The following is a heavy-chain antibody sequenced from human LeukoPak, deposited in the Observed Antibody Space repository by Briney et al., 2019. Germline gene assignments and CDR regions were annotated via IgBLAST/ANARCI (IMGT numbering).Heavy chain of an antibody. J-gene: IGHJ4*02. CDR1: GDSMNSHY. CDR3: ARAFLKDTTLFIGD. D-gene: IGHD3-10*02. V-gene: IGHV4-59*11. CDR2: IHSSGRT. Sequence: SETLSLTCDVSGDSMNSHYWSWIRQSPGKGLECIAYIHSSGRTNQNPSLKSRVTLSVDTSKNQFSLTLNSVTAADTAVYYCARAFLKDTTLFIGDWGQGTLVTVSS.